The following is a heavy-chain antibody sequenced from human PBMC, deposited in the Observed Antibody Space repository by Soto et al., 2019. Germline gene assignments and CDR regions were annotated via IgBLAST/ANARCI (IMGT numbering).Heavy chain of an antibody. V-gene: IGHV5-10-1*01. Sequence: PGESLKISCKGSGYSFTRYWISWVRQMPGKGLEWMGRIDPSGSYTNYSPSFQGHVTISADKSISTAYLQWSSLKASDTAMYYCATIEYSSSSWYYGIDAWGQGTTVTVSS. CDR2: IDPSGSYT. CDR3: ATIEYSSSSWYYGIDA. J-gene: IGHJ6*02. CDR1: GYSFTRYW. D-gene: IGHD6-6*01.